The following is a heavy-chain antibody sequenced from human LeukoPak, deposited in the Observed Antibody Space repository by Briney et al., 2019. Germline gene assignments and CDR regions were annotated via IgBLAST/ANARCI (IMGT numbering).Heavy chain of an antibody. CDR3: ARGLGHS. CDR1: EFTLSTYS. D-gene: IGHD3-16*01. CDR2: ISSGSTDI. J-gene: IGHJ4*02. V-gene: IGHV3-21*01. Sequence: RGSLRLSCAPSEFTLSTYSINWVREAPGKGLEWVSAISSGSTDIYYADSVKGRFTISRDNAKNSLYLQMNSRRAEDTAVYYCARGLGHSWGEGTLVTVSS.